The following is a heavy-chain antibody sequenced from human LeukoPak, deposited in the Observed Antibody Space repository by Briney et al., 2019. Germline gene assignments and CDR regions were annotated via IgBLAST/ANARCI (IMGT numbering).Heavy chain of an antibody. D-gene: IGHD3-22*01. Sequence: ASVKVSCKASGYTFNNYGITWVRQAPGQGLEWMGWISAYNGHIKYAQKFQGRVTMTTDTSTSTAYMELRSLRSDDTAVYYCARGFPPRRSYDSNGYYSYYFDYWGQGTLVTVSS. CDR2: ISAYNGHI. J-gene: IGHJ4*02. V-gene: IGHV1-18*01. CDR3: ARGFPPRRSYDSNGYYSYYFDY. CDR1: GYTFNNYG.